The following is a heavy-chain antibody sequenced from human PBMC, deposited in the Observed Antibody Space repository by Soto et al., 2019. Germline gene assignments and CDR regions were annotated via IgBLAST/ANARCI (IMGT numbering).Heavy chain of an antibody. CDR2: ISGSGGST. Sequence: EVQLLESGGGLVQPGGSLRLSCAASGFTFSSYAMSWVRQAPGKGLEWVSAISGSGGSTYYADSVKGRFTISRDNSKNTLELQMSSLRAEDTAVYYRAKPGMGISEFDYWGQGSLVTVYS. D-gene: IGHD7-27*01. J-gene: IGHJ4*02. V-gene: IGHV3-23*01. CDR3: AKPGMGISEFDY. CDR1: GFTFSSYA.